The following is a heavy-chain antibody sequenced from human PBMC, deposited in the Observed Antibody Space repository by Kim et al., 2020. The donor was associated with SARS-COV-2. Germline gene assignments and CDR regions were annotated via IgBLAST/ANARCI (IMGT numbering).Heavy chain of an antibody. J-gene: IGHJ4*02. CDR1: GFTFSSHW. CDR3: SRLGSGQGAY. D-gene: IGHD5-12*01. Sequence: GGSLRLSCAASGFTFSSHWMYWVRQAPGKGLLWVSRINGDGSRTSYADSVKGRFTTSRDNAKNTVYLQMNSLRAEDTAVYYCSRLGSGQGAYWGQGTLVAVSS. CDR2: INGDGSRT. V-gene: IGHV3-74*01.